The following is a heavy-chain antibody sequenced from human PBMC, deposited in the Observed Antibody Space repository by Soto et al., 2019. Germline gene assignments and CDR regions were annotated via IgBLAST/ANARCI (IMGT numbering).Heavy chain of an antibody. V-gene: IGHV3-11*01. J-gene: IGHJ3*02. D-gene: IGHD2-15*01. CDR2: ISSSGSTI. CDR1: GFTFSDYY. Sequence: PGGSLRLSCAASGFTFSDYYMSWIRQAPGKGLEWVSYISSSGSTIYYADSVKGRFTISRDSAKNSLYLQMNSLRAEDTAVYYCASAELGYCSGGSCFVAFDIWGQGTMVTVSS. CDR3: ASAELGYCSGGSCFVAFDI.